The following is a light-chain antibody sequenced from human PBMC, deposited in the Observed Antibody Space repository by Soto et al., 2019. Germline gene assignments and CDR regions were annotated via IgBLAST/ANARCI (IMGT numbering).Light chain of an antibody. CDR3: QQANSYPLT. J-gene: IGKJ4*01. CDR1: QGLNSN. CDR2: TAF. V-gene: IGKV1-9*01. Sequence: IQLTQSPSFLSASVGDRVTITCRASQGLNSNVAWYQLKPGKAPNLLMYTAFTLQSGVPSRFSGSGSGTEITRTISSLQPEDSATYYCQQANSYPLTFGGGTKVEIK.